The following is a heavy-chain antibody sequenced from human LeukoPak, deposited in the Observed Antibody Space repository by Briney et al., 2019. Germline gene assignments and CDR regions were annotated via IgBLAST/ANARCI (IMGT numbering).Heavy chain of an antibody. CDR1: GGSISSSSYY. CDR3: ARLLGSYRSSDY. V-gene: IGHV4-39*07. J-gene: IGHJ4*02. Sequence: PSETLSLTCTVSGGSISSSSYYWGWLRQPPGKGLEWIGSIYYSGSTYYNPSLKSRVTISVDTSKNQFSLKLSSVTAADTTVYYCARLLGSYRSSDYWGQGTLVTVSS. CDR2: IYYSGST. D-gene: IGHD3-16*02.